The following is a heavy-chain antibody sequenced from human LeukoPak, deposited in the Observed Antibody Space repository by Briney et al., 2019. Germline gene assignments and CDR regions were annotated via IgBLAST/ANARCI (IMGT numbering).Heavy chain of an antibody. CDR3: VREPGAPRGWFDS. Sequence: GGSLRLSCAPSGFSFSTYGVSWVRQAPGKGLEGVSSFSGTGSHIFSADSMKGRFIISRDNAKNSLYLQMNSLRAEDTAVYYCVREPGAPRGWFDSWGQGTLVTVSS. V-gene: IGHV3-21*01. J-gene: IGHJ5*01. D-gene: IGHD7-27*01. CDR1: GFSFSTYG. CDR2: FSGTGSHI.